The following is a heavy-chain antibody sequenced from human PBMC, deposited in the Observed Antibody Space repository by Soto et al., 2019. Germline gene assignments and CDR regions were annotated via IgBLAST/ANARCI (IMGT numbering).Heavy chain of an antibody. CDR1: GLAFSNYA. D-gene: IGHD6-6*01. V-gene: IGHV3-30-3*01. CDR2: ISYDGSNK. Sequence: GGSLRLSCAASGLAFSNYAFHWVRQAPGKGLEWVSVISYDGSNKHYADSMRGRFTISRDNSRNTLYLKMNTLRPEDTAIYYCVKEEVSNYSFDSWGRGTLVTVSS. CDR3: VKEEVSNYSFDS. J-gene: IGHJ4*02.